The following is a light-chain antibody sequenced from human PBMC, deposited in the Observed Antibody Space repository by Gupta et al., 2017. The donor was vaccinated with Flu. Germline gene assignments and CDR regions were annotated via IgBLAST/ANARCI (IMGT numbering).Light chain of an antibody. V-gene: IGKV1-39*01. CDR3: QQSYSSPPT. Sequence: DIQMTQSPSSLSASVGDRVTITCRASQSISTSLNWYQQKPGQAPKFLIYAASSLQRGVPSRFSGSASGTDFTLTISSLQPEDFATYYCQQSYSSPPTFGQGTKLELK. J-gene: IGKJ2*01. CDR2: AAS. CDR1: QSISTS.